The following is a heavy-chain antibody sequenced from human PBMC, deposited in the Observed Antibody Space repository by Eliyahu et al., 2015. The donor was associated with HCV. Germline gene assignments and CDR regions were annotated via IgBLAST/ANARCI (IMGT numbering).Heavy chain of an antibody. V-gene: IGHV1-69*01. J-gene: IGHJ4*02. CDR3: ARRGQNWNDVAGGLDY. D-gene: IGHD1-1*01. CDR1: GGXFSSYA. Sequence: QVQLVQSGAEVKKPGSSVKVXCKASGGXFSSYAISWVRQAPGQGLEWMGGIIPIFGTANYAQKFQGRVTITADESTSTAYMELSSLRSEDTAVYYCARRGQNWNDVAGGLDYWGQGTLVTVSS. CDR2: IIPIFGTA.